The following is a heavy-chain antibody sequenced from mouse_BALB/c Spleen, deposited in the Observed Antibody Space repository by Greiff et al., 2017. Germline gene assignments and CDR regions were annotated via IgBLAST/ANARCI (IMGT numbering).Heavy chain of an antibody. CDR2: INPSNGRT. V-gene: IGHV1S81*02. CDR1: GYTFTSYW. J-gene: IGHJ1*01. Sequence: VQLQQPGAELVKPGASVKLSCKASGYTFTSYWMHWVKQRPGQGLEWIGEINPSNGRTNYNEKFKSKATMTVAKSSSTAYMQLSSLTSEDSAVYYGAGGGYIMYDGWTDGGGAGNTVTVS. CDR3: AGGGYIMYDGWTDG. D-gene: IGHD2-14*01.